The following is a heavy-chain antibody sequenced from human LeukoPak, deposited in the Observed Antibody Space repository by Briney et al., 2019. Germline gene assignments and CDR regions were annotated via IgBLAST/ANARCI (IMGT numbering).Heavy chain of an antibody. V-gene: IGHV4-39*01. CDR3: ARVTMVRGGNYYGMDV. Sequence: PSETLSLTCTVSGGSISSSSYYWGWIRQPPGKGLEWIGSIYYSGSTYYNPSLKSRVTISVDTSKNQFSLKLSSVTAAVTAVYYCARVTMVRGGNYYGMDVWGQGTTVTVSS. CDR1: GGSISSSSYY. J-gene: IGHJ6*02. D-gene: IGHD3-10*01. CDR2: IYYSGST.